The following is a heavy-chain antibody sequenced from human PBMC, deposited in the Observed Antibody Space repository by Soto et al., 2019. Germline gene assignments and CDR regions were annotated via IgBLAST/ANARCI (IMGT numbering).Heavy chain of an antibody. CDR1: GGTFSSYA. D-gene: IGHD3-22*01. Sequence: SVKVSCKASGGTFSSYAISWVRQAPGQGLEWMGGIIPIFGTANYAQKFQGRVTITADESTSTAYMELSSLRSEDTAVYYCARPARRYYDSSGYDLGVGAFDIWGQGTMVTVSS. V-gene: IGHV1-69*13. J-gene: IGHJ3*02. CDR3: ARPARRYYDSSGYDLGVGAFDI. CDR2: IIPIFGTA.